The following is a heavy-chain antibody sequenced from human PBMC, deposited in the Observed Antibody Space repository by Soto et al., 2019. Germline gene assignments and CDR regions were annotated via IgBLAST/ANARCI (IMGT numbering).Heavy chain of an antibody. CDR1: GFTFGDYA. CDR3: AKGLQFISPPGTDY. Sequence: GGSLRLSCAASGFTFGDYAMHWVRQAPGKGLEWVSGISGNSVKIDYADSVRGRFTISRGNAKNSLYLQMNSLRAEDTALYYCAKGLQFISPPGTDYWGQGTLVTVSS. J-gene: IGHJ4*02. CDR2: ISGNSVKI. D-gene: IGHD6-13*01. V-gene: IGHV3-9*01.